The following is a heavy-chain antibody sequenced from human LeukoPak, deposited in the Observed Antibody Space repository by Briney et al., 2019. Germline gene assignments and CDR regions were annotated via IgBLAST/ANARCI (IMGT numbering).Heavy chain of an antibody. J-gene: IGHJ6*02. CDR1: GFTCSSYW. V-gene: IGHV3-7*01. CDR2: IKQDGSEK. Sequence: GGSLRLSCAASGFTCSSYWMSWVRQAPGKGLEWVANIKQDGSEKYYVDSVKGRFTISRDNAKNSLYLQMNSLRAEDTAVYYCARHPRLFSYYYYGMDVWGQGTTVTVSS. CDR3: ARHPRLFSYYYYGMDV.